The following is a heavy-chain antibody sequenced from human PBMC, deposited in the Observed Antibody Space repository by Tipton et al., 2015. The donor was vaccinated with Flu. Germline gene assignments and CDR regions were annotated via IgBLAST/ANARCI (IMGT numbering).Heavy chain of an antibody. D-gene: IGHD2-21*02. CDR3: ARDLRGDSDF. Sequence: SLRLSCAASGFTVSSNYMSWVRQSPGKGLEWVSVIYSDGSTYYIDSVKGRFTISRDNSKNMLSLQMNNLRAEDTAVYYCARDLRGDSDFWSQGTLVTVSS. CDR1: GFTVSSNY. V-gene: IGHV3-53*01. CDR2: IYSDGST. J-gene: IGHJ4*02.